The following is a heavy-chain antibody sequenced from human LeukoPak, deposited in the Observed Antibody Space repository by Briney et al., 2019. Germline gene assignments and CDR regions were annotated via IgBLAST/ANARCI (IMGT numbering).Heavy chain of an antibody. CDR3: TTGFGYVVPTYYYMDV. D-gene: IGHD2-2*01. J-gene: IGHJ6*03. V-gene: IGHV3-15*01. CDR2: IKSKTDGGTT. Sequence: GGSLRLSCAASGFTFSNAWMSWVRQAPGKGLEWVGRIKSKTDGGTTDYAAPVKGRFTISRDDSKNTLYLQMNSLKTEDTAVYYCTTGFGYVVPTYYYMDVWGKGTTVTISS. CDR1: GFTFSNAW.